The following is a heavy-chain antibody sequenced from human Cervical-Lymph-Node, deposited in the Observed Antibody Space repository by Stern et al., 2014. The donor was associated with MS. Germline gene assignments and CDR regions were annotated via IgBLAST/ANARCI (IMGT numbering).Heavy chain of an antibody. CDR2: SNAGHGNT. Sequence: VQLVESGAEVRKPGASVKVSCKASGYTFTRYGIHWVLQAPGQRLEWMGWSNAGHGNTKYSQEFQGRVTITRDTSASTAYMELGSLRSEDMAVYYCARGGGGYSYGLDYWGQGTLVTVSS. J-gene: IGHJ4*02. CDR3: ARGGGGYSYGLDY. CDR1: GYTFTRYG. V-gene: IGHV1-3*02. D-gene: IGHD5-18*01.